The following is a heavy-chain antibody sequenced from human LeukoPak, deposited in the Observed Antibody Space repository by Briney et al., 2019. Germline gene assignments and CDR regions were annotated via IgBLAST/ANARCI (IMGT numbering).Heavy chain of an antibody. CDR2: IYHSGST. V-gene: IGHV4-4*02. CDR3: ARVQSSIFGVVRQRYYFDY. CDR1: GGSISSSNW. J-gene: IGHJ4*02. D-gene: IGHD3-3*01. Sequence: SETLSLTCAVSGGSISSSNWWSWVRQPPGKGLEWIGEIYHSGSTNYNPSLKSRVTISVDTSKNQFSLKLSSVTAADTAVYYCARVQSSIFGVVRQRYYFDYWGQGTLVTVSS.